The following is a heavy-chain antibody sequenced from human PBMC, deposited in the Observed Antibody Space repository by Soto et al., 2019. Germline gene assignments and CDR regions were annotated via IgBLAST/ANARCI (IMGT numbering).Heavy chain of an antibody. CDR3: ARTYYYGSGSYGPIDY. J-gene: IGHJ4*02. CDR1: GGSISSGGYY. Sequence: SETLSLTCTVSGGSISSGGYYWSWIRQHPGKGLEWIGYIYYSGSTYYNPSLKSRVTISVDTSKNQFSLKLSSVTAADTAVYYCARTYYYGSGSYGPIDYWAQGTLVTVSS. CDR2: IYYSGST. D-gene: IGHD3-10*01. V-gene: IGHV4-31*03.